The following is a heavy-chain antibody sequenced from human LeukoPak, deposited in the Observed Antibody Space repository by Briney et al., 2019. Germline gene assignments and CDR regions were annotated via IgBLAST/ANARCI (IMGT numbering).Heavy chain of an antibody. J-gene: IGHJ4*02. Sequence: GGSLRLSCAASEFTFSSYAMTWVRQAPGKGLEWVAHINQDGSKEYYMDSVKARFTISRDNAKNSLSLQMNSLRAEDTAVYYCVRDGGVSGYDLLDYWGQGTLVTVSS. CDR1: EFTFSSYA. CDR3: VRDGGVSGYDLLDY. V-gene: IGHV3-7*01. CDR2: INQDGSKE. D-gene: IGHD5-12*01.